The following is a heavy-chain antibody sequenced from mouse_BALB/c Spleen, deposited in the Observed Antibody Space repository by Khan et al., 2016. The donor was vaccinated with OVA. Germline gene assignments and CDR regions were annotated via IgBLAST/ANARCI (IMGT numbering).Heavy chain of an antibody. J-gene: IGHJ3*01. D-gene: IGHD2-2*01. CDR2: ISYSGNT. V-gene: IGHV3-2*02. Sequence: EVQLQESGPGLVKPSQSLSLTCTVTGYSITSEYTWNWIRQFPGNKLEWMGFISYSGNTRYNPSLKSRISITRDTSKNQFFLQLNSVTSEDTATYYFARNDYYVYDPFPYWGQGTLVTVSA. CDR1: GYSITSEYT. CDR3: ARNDYYVYDPFPY.